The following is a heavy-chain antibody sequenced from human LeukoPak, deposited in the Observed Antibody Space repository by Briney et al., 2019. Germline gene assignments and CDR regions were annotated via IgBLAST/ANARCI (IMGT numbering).Heavy chain of an antibody. V-gene: IGHV4-59*01. Sequence: PSETLSLTCTVSGGSISSYYWSWIRQPPGKGLEWIGYIYYSGSTNYNPSLKSRVTISVDTSKNQFSLKLSSVTAADTAVYYCAREVFWSGYYTDWGQGTLVTVSS. CDR3: AREVFWSGYYTD. D-gene: IGHD3-3*01. CDR1: GGSISSYY. CDR2: IYYSGST. J-gene: IGHJ4*02.